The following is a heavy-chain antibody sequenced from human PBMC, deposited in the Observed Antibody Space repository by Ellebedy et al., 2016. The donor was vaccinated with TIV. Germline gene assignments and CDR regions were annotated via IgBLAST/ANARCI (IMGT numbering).Heavy chain of an antibody. CDR3: ARVRRLTTLDS. V-gene: IGHV4-4*02. CDR2: IYHFGTT. D-gene: IGHD1-14*01. Sequence: SETLSLTXDVSGDSISSDYWWTWVRQPPEKGLEWIGEIYHFGTTNYNPSLKSRVTISVDKSKNQFSLRLTSMTAADTALYYCARVRRLTTLDSWGQGTLVTVSS. CDR1: GDSISSDYW. J-gene: IGHJ4*02.